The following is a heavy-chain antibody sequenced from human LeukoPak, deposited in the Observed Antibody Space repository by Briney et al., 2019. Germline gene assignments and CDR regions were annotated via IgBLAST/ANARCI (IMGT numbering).Heavy chain of an antibody. CDR2: ISYDGSNK. Sequence: PGRSLRLSCAASGFTFSSYAMHWVRQAPGKGLEWVAVISYDGSNKYYADSVKGRFTISRDNSKNTLYLQMNSLRAEDTAVYYCARDELLWFGELRNRLDPWGQGTLVTVSS. V-gene: IGHV3-30*01. D-gene: IGHD3-10*01. CDR1: GFTFSSYA. J-gene: IGHJ5*02. CDR3: ARDELLWFGELRNRLDP.